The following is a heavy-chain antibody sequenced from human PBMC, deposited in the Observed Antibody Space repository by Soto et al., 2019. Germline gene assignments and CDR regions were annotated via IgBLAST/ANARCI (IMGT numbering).Heavy chain of an antibody. CDR2: SRNKVNSYAT. J-gene: IGHJ2*01. CDR3: ATLPNVDGGVVGRYCDL. Sequence: GGSLRLSCAASGFTFSVSAVHWVRRASGKGLEWIGRSRNKVNSYATVYPASVRGRFRRSRDDSKNTAYLQMNSLRTDDTAVYYCATLPNVDGGVVGRYCDLWGRGTLVTVSS. D-gene: IGHD4-17*01. CDR1: GFTFSVSA. V-gene: IGHV3-73*01.